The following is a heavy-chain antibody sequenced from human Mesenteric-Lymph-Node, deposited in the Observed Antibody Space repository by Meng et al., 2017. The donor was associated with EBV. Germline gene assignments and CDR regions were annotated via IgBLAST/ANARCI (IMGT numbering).Heavy chain of an antibody. Sequence: RRVQESGPGLVNPSEPLSLTCTVSGGSISNGNYYWGWIRQPPGKGLEWIGSIHYTETNYRSPSLKSRVTIFVDTSKNQLSLKLTSVTAADTAVYYCARHGYSNYLNWFDSWGQGTLVTVSS. CDR1: GGSISNGNYY. CDR3: ARHGYSNYLNWFDS. D-gene: IGHD4-11*01. V-gene: IGHV4-39*01. J-gene: IGHJ5*01. CDR2: IHYTETN.